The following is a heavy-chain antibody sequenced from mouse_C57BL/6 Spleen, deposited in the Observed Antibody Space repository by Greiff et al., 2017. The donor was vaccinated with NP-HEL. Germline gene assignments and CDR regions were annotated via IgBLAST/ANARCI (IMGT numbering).Heavy chain of an antibody. V-gene: IGHV3-8*01. J-gene: IGHJ3*01. CDR3: ARAGGNYGFAY. CDR2: ISYSGST. CDR1: GYSITSDY. D-gene: IGHD2-1*01. Sequence: EVKLVESGPGLAKPSQTLSLTCSVTGYSITSDYWNWIRQFPGNKLEYMGYISYSGSTYYNPSLKSRISITRDTSKNQYYLQLKSVTTEDTATYYCARAGGNYGFAYWGQGTLVTVSA.